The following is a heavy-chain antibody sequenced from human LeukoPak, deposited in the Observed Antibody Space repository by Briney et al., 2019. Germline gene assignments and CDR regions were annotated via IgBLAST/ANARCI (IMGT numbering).Heavy chain of an antibody. D-gene: IGHD5-18*01. CDR3: ARDLSWYSYGSFDY. Sequence: PGGSLRLSCAASGFTFSSYGMHWVRQAPGKGLEWVANIKQDGSEKYYVDSVKGRFTISRDNAKNSLYLQMNSLRAEDTAVYYCARDLSWYSYGSFDYWGQGTLVTVSS. V-gene: IGHV3-7*01. CDR2: IKQDGSEK. J-gene: IGHJ4*02. CDR1: GFTFSSYG.